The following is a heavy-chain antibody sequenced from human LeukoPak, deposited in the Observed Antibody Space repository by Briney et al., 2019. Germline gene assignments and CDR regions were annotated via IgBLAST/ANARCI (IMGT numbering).Heavy chain of an antibody. CDR2: INHSGST. J-gene: IGHJ4*02. CDR3: ANRGSGYLRYYFDY. V-gene: IGHV4-34*01. CDR1: GGSFSGYY. D-gene: IGHD3-22*01. Sequence: PSETLSLTCAVYGGSFSGYYWSWIRQPPGKGLEWIGEINHSGSTNYNPSLKSRVTISVDTSKNQFSLKLSSVTAADTAVYYCANRGSGYLRYYFDYWGQGTLVTVSP.